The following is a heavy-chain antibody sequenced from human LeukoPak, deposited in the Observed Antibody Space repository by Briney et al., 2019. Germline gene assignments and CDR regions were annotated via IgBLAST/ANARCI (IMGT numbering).Heavy chain of an antibody. CDR2: ISYDGSNK. J-gene: IGHJ5*02. V-gene: IGHV3-30-3*01. CDR3: ARAVRGTLFDP. CDR1: GFTFSSYA. Sequence: GGSLRLSCAASGFTFSSYAMHWVRQAPGKGLEWVAVISYDGSNKYYADSVKGRFTISRDNSKNTLYLQMNSLGAEDTAVYYCARAVRGTLFDPWGQGTLVTVSS. D-gene: IGHD3-16*01.